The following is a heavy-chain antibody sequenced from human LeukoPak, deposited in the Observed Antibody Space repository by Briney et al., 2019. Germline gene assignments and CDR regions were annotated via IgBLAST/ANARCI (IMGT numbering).Heavy chain of an antibody. V-gene: IGHV3-23*01. CDR1: GSTFSTYA. Sequence: GGSLRLSCAASGSTFSTYAMNWVRQAPGKGLEWVSVISGSGGSTYYADSVKGRFTISRANFKNTLYLQMNSLRAEDTAVYYCTRDASGDTSSGPRMDVWGQGTTVTVS. CDR3: TRDASGDTSSGPRMDV. CDR2: ISGSGGST. J-gene: IGHJ6*02. D-gene: IGHD1-26*01.